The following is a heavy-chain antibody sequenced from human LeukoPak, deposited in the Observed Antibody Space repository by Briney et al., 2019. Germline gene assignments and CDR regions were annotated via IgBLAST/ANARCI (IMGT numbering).Heavy chain of an antibody. D-gene: IGHD5-12*01. CDR2: IYSGGST. Sequence: PGGSLRLSCAASGFTVSSNYMSWVRQAPGKGLEWVSVIYSGGSTYYADSVKGRFTISRDNAKNTLYLQMNSLRAEDTAVYYCTRDWRNLGYDYWGQGTLVTVSS. J-gene: IGHJ4*02. CDR3: TRDWRNLGYDY. V-gene: IGHV3-53*01. CDR1: GFTVSSNY.